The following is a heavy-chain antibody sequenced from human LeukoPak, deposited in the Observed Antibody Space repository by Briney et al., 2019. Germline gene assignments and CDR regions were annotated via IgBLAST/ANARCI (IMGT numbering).Heavy chain of an antibody. J-gene: IGHJ5*02. D-gene: IGHD3-9*01. CDR3: ARDQRGYYDILTGYQNWFDP. CDR2: IYTSGST. V-gene: IGHV4-4*07. Sequence: SETLSLTCTVSGGSISSYYWSWIRQPAGKGLEWIGRIYTSGSTNYNPSLKSRVTMSVDTSKNQFSLKLSSVTAADTAVYYCARDQRGYYDILTGYQNWFDPWGQGTLVTVSS. CDR1: GGSISSYY.